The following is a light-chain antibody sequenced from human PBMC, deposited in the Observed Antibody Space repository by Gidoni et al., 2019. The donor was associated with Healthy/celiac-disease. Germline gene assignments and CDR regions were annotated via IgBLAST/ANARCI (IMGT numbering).Light chain of an antibody. J-gene: IGLJ2*01. V-gene: IGLV2-14*01. Sequence: QSALTPPPSVSGSPGQSVTISCTGTSSDVVGYNYVSWYHQHPGKAPKLMIYEVSNRPSGVSNRFSGSKSGNTASLTISGLQAEDEADYYCSSYTSSRGVVFGGGTKLTVL. CDR1: SSDVVGYNY. CDR2: EVS. CDR3: SSYTSSRGVV.